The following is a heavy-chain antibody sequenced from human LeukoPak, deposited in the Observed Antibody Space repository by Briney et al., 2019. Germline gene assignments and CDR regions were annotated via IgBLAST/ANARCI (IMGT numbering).Heavy chain of an antibody. CDR3: TRVPIRTVTMVIVVRGHDAFDI. Sequence: GGSLRLSCTASGFSFGDYAMTWFRQAPGKGLEWVGFIRANAYGGTTEYVASVRGRFTISRDDSTSIAYLQMNSLQTEDTAVYFCTRVPIRTVTMVIVVRGHDAFDIWGQGTMVTVSS. V-gene: IGHV3-49*03. CDR1: GFSFGDYA. D-gene: IGHD3-22*01. J-gene: IGHJ3*02. CDR2: IRANAYGGTT.